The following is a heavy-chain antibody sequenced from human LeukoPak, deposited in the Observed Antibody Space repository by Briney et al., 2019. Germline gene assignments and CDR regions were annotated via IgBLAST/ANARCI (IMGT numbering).Heavy chain of an antibody. CDR1: RGTFRNYA. CDR2: TTPIFGSA. Sequence: GASVKVSCKASRGTFRNYALNWVRQAPGKGLEWMGGTTPIFGSAEYAQKFQGRVTVTTDESTSTGYMEMSSLRSDDTAVYYCAGALFHYDSSGYDMDGYGFWGQGTMVTVSS. CDR3: AGALFHYDSSGYDMDGYGF. V-gene: IGHV1-69*05. J-gene: IGHJ3*01. D-gene: IGHD3-22*01.